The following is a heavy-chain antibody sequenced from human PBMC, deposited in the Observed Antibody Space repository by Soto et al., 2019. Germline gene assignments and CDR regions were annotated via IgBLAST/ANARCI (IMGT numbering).Heavy chain of an antibody. V-gene: IGHV3-48*02. Sequence: GKGLEWVSYISSSSSTINYADSVKGRFTISRDNAKNSLYLQMNSLRDEDTAVYYCASELAALICFGPWGQPTLLSVHS. D-gene: IGHD2-8*01. J-gene: IGHJ5*02. CDR3: ASELAALICFGP. CDR2: ISSSSSTI.